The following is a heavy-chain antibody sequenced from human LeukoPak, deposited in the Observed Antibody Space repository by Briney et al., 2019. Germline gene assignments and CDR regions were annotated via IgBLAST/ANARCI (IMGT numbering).Heavy chain of an antibody. CDR1: GYTFTSYD. CDR2: MNPNSSNT. CDR3: ARVNYYYMDV. V-gene: IGHV1-8*03. J-gene: IGHJ6*03. Sequence: ASVKVSCKASGYTFTSYDINWVRQATGQGLEWMGWMNPNSSNTGYAQKFQGRVTITRNTSISTAYMELSSLRSEDTAVYYCARVNYYYMDVWGKGTTVTVSS.